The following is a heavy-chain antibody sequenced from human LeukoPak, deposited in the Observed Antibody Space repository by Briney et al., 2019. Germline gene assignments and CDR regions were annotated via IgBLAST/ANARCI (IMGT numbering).Heavy chain of an antibody. CDR1: GFTFSTYW. D-gene: IGHD3-22*01. V-gene: IGHV3-7*01. CDR2: IKQDRSEI. J-gene: IGHJ4*02. CDR3: AKGIDYYDT. Sequence: GGSLRLSCEASGFTFSTYWMNWVRQAPGKGLEWVANIKQDRSEIYYMDSVKGRFTISRDNAKNSLFLQMNSLRAEDTALYYCAKGIDYYDTWGQGTLVTVSS.